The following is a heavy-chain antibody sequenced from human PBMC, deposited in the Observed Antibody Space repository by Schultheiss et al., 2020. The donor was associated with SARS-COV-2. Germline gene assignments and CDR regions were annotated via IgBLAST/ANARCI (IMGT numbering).Heavy chain of an antibody. CDR1: GGSISSYY. D-gene: IGHD3-3*01. CDR2: INHSGST. CDR3: ARYRSLRNKGTYYDFWSGYHGRYFDY. Sequence: SETLSLTCTVSGGSISSYYWSWIRQPPGKGLEWIGEINHSGSTNYNPSLKSRVTISVDTSKNQFSLKLSSVTAADTAVYYCARYRSLRNKGTYYDFWSGYHGRYFDYWGQGTLVTVAS. V-gene: IGHV4-34*01. J-gene: IGHJ4*02.